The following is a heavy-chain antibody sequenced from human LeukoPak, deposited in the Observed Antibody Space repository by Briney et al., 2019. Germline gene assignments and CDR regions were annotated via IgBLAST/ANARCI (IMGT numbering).Heavy chain of an antibody. V-gene: IGHV1-46*01. CDR1: GYTFTSYY. Sequence: ASVKVSCKASGYTFTSYYMHWVRQAPGQVLEWMGIINPSGGSTSYAQKFQGRVTMTRDTSTSTVYMELSSLRSEDTAVYYCARDLQLWFYYYYYGMDVWGQGTTVTVSS. D-gene: IGHD5-18*01. CDR3: ARDLQLWFYYYYYGMDV. J-gene: IGHJ6*02. CDR2: INPSGGST.